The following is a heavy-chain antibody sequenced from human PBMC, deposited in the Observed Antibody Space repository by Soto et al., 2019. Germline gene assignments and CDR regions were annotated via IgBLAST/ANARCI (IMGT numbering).Heavy chain of an antibody. CDR1: GYTFTSYY. Sequence: QVQLVQSGAEVKKPGASVKVSCKASGYTFTSYYMHWVRQAPGQGLEWMGIINPSGGSTSYAQKFQGRVTMNRDTSTSTVDIELSSLRSEDTAVYYCAREPHSGSYGGWFDPWGQGTLVTVSS. J-gene: IGHJ5*02. CDR3: AREPHSGSYGGWFDP. CDR2: INPSGGST. V-gene: IGHV1-46*01. D-gene: IGHD1-26*01.